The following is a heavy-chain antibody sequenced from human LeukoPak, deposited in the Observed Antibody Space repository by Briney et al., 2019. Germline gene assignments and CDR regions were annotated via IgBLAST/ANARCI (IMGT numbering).Heavy chain of an antibody. CDR2: IFHSGSS. CDR1: GDSISSGDYS. Sequence: PSPTLSLTCAVSGDSISSGDYSWSWIGHPSGKGLEWIGYIFHSGSSYYNPSLKSRVTISVDKSKTQFSLRLTSVTAADTAVYYCARELWFVNAPGSWFDPWGQGTLATVSS. J-gene: IGHJ5*02. CDR3: ARELWFVNAPGSWFDP. V-gene: IGHV4-30-2*01. D-gene: IGHD3-10*01.